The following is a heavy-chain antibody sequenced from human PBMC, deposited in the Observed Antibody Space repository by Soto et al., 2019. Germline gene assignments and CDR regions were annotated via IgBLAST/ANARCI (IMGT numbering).Heavy chain of an antibody. J-gene: IGHJ6*02. CDR2: ISPGGDST. Sequence: SCAASGFAFSSYALTWVRQAPGKGLKWVSGISPGGDSTHYADSVKGRFTISRDNSKNTLYLQMNSLRAEDAAVYFCARDFRLVPSAIQYYYYGLGVWGPGTTVTVSS. CDR1: GFAFSSYA. D-gene: IGHD2-2*02. CDR3: ARDFRLVPSAIQYYYYGLGV. V-gene: IGHV3-23*01.